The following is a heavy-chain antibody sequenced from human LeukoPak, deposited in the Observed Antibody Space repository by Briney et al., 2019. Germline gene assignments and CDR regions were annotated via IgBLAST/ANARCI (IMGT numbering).Heavy chain of an antibody. Sequence: GGSLRLSFAASGFTFSSYAMHWVRQAPGKGLEWVAVISYDGSNKYYADSVKGRFTISRDNSKNTLYLQMNSLRAEDTAVYYCAKDDGVEVGQVQTGIFGVVTSFDYWGQGTLVTVSS. V-gene: IGHV3-30-3*01. D-gene: IGHD3-3*01. CDR1: GFTFSSYA. CDR3: AKDDGVEVGQVQTGIFGVVTSFDY. CDR2: ISYDGSNK. J-gene: IGHJ4*02.